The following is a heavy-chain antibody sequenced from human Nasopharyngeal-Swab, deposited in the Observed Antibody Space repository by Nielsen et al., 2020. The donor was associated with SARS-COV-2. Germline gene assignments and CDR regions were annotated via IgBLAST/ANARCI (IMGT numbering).Heavy chain of an antibody. CDR2: IYYSGGT. D-gene: IGHD3-22*01. Sequence: WIRQPPGKGLEWIGYIYYSGGTNYNPSLKSRVTISVDTSKNQFSLKLSSVTAADTAVYYCARAEGHYDSSGYYRPALFDYWGQGTLVTVSS. CDR3: ARAEGHYDSSGYYRPALFDY. J-gene: IGHJ4*02. V-gene: IGHV4-59*01.